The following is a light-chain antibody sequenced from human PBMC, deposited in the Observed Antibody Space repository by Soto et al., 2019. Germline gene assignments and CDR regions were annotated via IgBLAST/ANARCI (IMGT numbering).Light chain of an antibody. CDR3: SSYTTSSTLV. J-gene: IGLJ2*01. V-gene: IGLV2-14*03. CDR1: SSDVGGYNY. CDR2: DVN. Sequence: QSALTQPASVTGSPGQSITISCTGTSSDVGGYNYVSWYQQHPGTAPKLMIYDVNNRPSGVSHRFSGSKSGYTASLTISRLQAEDEADYYCSSYTTSSTLVFGGGTKLTVL.